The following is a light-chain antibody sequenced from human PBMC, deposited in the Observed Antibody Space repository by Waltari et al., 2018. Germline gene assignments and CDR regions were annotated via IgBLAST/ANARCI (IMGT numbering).Light chain of an antibody. CDR3: SSYTTASSWV. V-gene: IGLV2-14*04. J-gene: IGLJ3*02. CDR2: DVS. Sequence: WYQQEPGRARKLIVYDVSQRPSGVSNRFSGSKSGNTASLTISGLQAEDEADYYCSSYTTASSWVFGGGTKLTVL.